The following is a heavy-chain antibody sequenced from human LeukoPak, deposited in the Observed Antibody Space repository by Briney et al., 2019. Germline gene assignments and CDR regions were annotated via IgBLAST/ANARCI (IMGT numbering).Heavy chain of an antibody. D-gene: IGHD2-2*01. Sequence: ASVKVSCKASGYTFTGYYMHWVRQAPGQGLEWMGWINTNRGGTNYAQKIQGRVTMTRDTSISTAYMELSRLRSDDTAVYDCARTALPQLPVDYWGQGTLVTVSS. J-gene: IGHJ4*02. CDR1: GYTFTGYY. V-gene: IGHV1-2*02. CDR2: INTNRGGT. CDR3: ARTALPQLPVDY.